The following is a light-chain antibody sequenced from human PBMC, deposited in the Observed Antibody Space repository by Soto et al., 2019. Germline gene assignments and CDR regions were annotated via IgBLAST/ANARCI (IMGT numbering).Light chain of an antibody. CDR3: QQRVNWLT. CDR2: DAS. CDR1: QSVGTY. Sequence: EIVLTQSPAILSLSPGERATLSCRASQSVGTYLDWYQQKLGQAPRLLIYDASNRATGIPARFSGSGSGTDFTLTICSLEPEDFAVYYCQQRVNWLTFGGGTKVEL. J-gene: IGKJ4*01. V-gene: IGKV3-11*01.